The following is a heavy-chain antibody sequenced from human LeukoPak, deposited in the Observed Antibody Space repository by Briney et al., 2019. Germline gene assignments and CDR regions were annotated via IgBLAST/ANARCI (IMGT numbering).Heavy chain of an antibody. Sequence: ASVKVSCKASGDTFSSFAVSWVQQAPGQGLEWMGRIIPLFGTADYAQRYQGRVTISADNSLNTAYLELSSLTSEDTAVYYCASPYDYGDHYLDALHIWGQGTIVTVSS. J-gene: IGHJ3*02. CDR3: ASPYDYGDHYLDALHI. CDR2: IIPLFGTA. D-gene: IGHD4-17*01. V-gene: IGHV1-69*06. CDR1: GDTFSSFA.